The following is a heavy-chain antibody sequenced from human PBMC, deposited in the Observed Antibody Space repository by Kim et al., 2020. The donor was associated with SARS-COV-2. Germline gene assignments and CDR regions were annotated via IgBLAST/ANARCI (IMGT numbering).Heavy chain of an antibody. CDR3: ARHADIVVVPAAMMDY. D-gene: IGHD2-2*01. J-gene: IGHJ4*02. Sequence: SFQSHVTISADKSISTAYLQWSSLKASDTAMYYCARHADIVVVPAAMMDYWGQGTLVTVSS. V-gene: IGHV5-10-1*01.